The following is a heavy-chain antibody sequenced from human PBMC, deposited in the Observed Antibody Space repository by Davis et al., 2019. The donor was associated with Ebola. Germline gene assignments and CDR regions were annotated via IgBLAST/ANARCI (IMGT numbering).Heavy chain of an antibody. CDR3: ARDLDSSSWAYWFDP. CDR1: GGSISHYY. CDR2: IYTSGNT. V-gene: IGHV4-4*07. J-gene: IGHJ5*02. Sequence: PGGSLRLSCSVSGGSISHYYWSWIRQPAGKGLEWIGRIYTSGNTNYNPSLESRVTMSVDMSKNQFSLKLGSVTAADTAVYYCARDLDSSSWAYWFDPWGQGTLVTVSS. D-gene: IGHD6-13*01.